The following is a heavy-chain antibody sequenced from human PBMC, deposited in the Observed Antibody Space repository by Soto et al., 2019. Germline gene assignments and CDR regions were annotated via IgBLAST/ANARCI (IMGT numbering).Heavy chain of an antibody. V-gene: IGHV1-69*01. J-gene: IGHJ4*02. CDR2: IIPMFGIA. CDR3: ARDLDYYGSGNYYNRIDY. Sequence: QVQLVQSGAEVKKPGSSVKVSCKVSGGPFSDYAVSWVRQAPGQGLEWMGGIIPMFGIANYAQKFQGRVTITADESTTTAYMELSSLRSEDTAVYYCARDLDYYGSGNYYNRIDYWGQGTLVTVSS. D-gene: IGHD3-10*01. CDR1: GGPFSDYA.